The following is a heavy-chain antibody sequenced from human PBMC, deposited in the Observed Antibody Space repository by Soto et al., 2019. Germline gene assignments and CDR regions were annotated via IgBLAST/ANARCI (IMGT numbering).Heavy chain of an antibody. Sequence: ASVKVSCEASGGTFSSYTISWVRQAPGQGLEWMGRIIPILGIANYAQKFQGRVTITADESTSTAYMELSSLRSEDTAVYYCARDRSSLNAFDIWGQGTMVTVSS. CDR3: ARDRSSLNAFDI. D-gene: IGHD6-6*01. CDR1: GGTFSSYT. J-gene: IGHJ3*02. CDR2: IIPILGIA. V-gene: IGHV1-69*04.